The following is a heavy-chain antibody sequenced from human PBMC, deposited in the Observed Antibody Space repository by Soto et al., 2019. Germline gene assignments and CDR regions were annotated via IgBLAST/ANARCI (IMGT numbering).Heavy chain of an antibody. D-gene: IGHD3-16*02. Sequence: ASVKVSCKTSGGTFNSYLIDWVRQAPGQGLEWMGWISAYNGNTNYEQKLQGRVTMTTDTSTSTAYMELRSLRSDDTAVYYRARDVMITFGGAIAYFDYWGQGTLVTVSS. V-gene: IGHV1-18*01. CDR2: ISAYNGNT. CDR1: GGTFNSYL. CDR3: ARDVMITFGGAIAYFDY. J-gene: IGHJ4*02.